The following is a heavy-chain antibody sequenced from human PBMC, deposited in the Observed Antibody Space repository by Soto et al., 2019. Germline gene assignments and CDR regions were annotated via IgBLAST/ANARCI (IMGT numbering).Heavy chain of an antibody. J-gene: IGHJ4*02. V-gene: IGHV3-74*01. Sequence: EVQLVESGGGLVQPGGSLRLSCAASGFTFSSYWMHWVRQAPGKGLVWISRINSDGSSTNYADSVKGRFTISRDNAKNTLYLQMNSLRAEDTAVYYCAVPILAVTTDYWGQGTLVTVSS. CDR2: INSDGSST. CDR1: GFTFSSYW. CDR3: AVPILAVTTDY. D-gene: IGHD2-21*02.